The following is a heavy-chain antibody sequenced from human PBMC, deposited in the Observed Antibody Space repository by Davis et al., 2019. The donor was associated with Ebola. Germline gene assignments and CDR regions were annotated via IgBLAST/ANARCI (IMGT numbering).Heavy chain of an antibody. CDR1: GFTFSNAW. D-gene: IGHD2-8*02. CDR2: IKSKTDGGTT. CDR3: VKTRSNWWNDALEI. V-gene: IGHV3-15*01. J-gene: IGHJ3*02. Sequence: GESLKISCAASGFTFSNAWMSWVRQAPGKGLEWVGRIKSKTDGGTTDYAAPVKGRFTISRDDSKNTLYLQMNSLRPEDTAVYYCVKTRSNWWNDALEIWGRGTMVIVSS.